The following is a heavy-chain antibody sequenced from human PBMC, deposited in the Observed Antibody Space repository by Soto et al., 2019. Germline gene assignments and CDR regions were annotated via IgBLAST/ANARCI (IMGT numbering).Heavy chain of an antibody. Sequence: PGESLKISCKGSGYSFTSYWIGWVRQMPGKGLEWMGIIYPGDSDTRYSPSFQGQVTISADKSISTAYLQWSSLKASDTAMYYCARGARDYYDSSGYYDSPYYGMDVWGQGTTVTVSS. CDR3: ARGARDYYDSSGYYDSPYYGMDV. J-gene: IGHJ6*02. V-gene: IGHV5-51*01. D-gene: IGHD3-22*01. CDR2: IYPGDSDT. CDR1: GYSFTSYW.